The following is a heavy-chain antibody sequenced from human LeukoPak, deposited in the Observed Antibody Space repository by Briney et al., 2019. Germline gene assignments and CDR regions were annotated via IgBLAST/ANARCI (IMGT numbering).Heavy chain of an antibody. CDR1: GYFITTGHY. V-gene: IGHV4-38-2*02. Sequence: PSETLSLTCTVSGYFITTGHYWGWARQPPGKGLEWIGSIYEGETTYYNPSLKTRLTISLDMSKNQFSLKLSSVTAADTAVYYCASNWSDFDYWGQGILVTVSS. J-gene: IGHJ4*02. CDR2: IYEGETT. CDR3: ASNWSDFDY. D-gene: IGHD1-1*01.